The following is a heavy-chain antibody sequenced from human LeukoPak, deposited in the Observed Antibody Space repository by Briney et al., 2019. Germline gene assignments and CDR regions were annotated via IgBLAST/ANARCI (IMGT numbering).Heavy chain of an antibody. D-gene: IGHD6-13*01. J-gene: IGHJ5*02. CDR3: ARQKAAAGYWFDP. Sequence: PSETLSLTCTVSGGSISSYYWSWIRRPPGKGLEWIGYIYYSGSTNYNPSLKSRVTISVDTSKNQFSLKLRSVTAADTAVYYCARQKAAAGYWFDPWGQGTLVTVSS. CDR2: IYYSGST. CDR1: GGSISSYY. V-gene: IGHV4-59*08.